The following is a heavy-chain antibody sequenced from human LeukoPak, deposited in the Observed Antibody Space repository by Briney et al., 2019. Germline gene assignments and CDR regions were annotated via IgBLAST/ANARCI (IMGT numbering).Heavy chain of an antibody. J-gene: IGHJ6*02. CDR3: ARDLGHTLYCSSTSCYRYGMDV. V-gene: IGHV3-33*08. CDR2: IWYDGSNK. Sequence: QSGGSLRLSCAASGFTFSTYWMTWVRQAPGKGLEWVAVIWYDGSNKYYADSVKGRFTISRDNSKNTLYLQMNSLRAEDTAVYYCARDLGHTLYCSSTSCYRYGMDVWGQGTTVTVSS. D-gene: IGHD2-2*01. CDR1: GFTFSTYW.